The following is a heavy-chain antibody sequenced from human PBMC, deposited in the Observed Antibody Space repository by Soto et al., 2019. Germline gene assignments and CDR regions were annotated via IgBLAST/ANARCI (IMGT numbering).Heavy chain of an antibody. CDR1: GFTFSSYG. CDR3: DFYYDSSGYPWDYYYYGMDV. V-gene: IGHV3-30*03. Sequence: GGSLRLSCAASGFTFSSYGMHWVRQAPGKGLEWVAVISYDGSNKYYADSVKGRFTISRDNSKNTLYLQMNSLRAEDTSVYYCDFYYDSSGYPWDYYYYGMDVWGQGTTVTVSS. CDR2: ISYDGSNK. D-gene: IGHD3-22*01. J-gene: IGHJ6*02.